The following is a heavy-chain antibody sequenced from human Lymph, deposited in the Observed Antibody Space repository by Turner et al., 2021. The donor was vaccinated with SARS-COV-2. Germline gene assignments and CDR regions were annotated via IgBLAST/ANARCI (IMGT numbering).Heavy chain of an antibody. CDR2: ISYDGSNK. D-gene: IGHD6-25*01. CDR3: ARDVGAALDY. V-gene: IGHV3-30-3*01. J-gene: IGHJ4*02. Sequence: QVQLVESGGGVVQPGRSLRPSCAASGFTFSSYAMHWVRKAPGKGLEWVELISYDGSNKYYADSGKGRFTISRDNSKNTLYLQMNSLRAEDTAVYYCARDVGAALDYWGQGTLVTVSS. CDR1: GFTFSSYA.